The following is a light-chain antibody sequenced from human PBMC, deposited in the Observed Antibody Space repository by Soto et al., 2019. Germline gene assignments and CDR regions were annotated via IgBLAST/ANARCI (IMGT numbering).Light chain of an antibody. CDR3: QHYENSLWT. CDR2: RAS. Sequence: IVLTQSPGTLSLSPGERVTLSCRASQSITSSNLDWYQQKPGQAPRLLIYRASSRATGIPDRFSGSGSGTDFALTISRLEAEDFAVYYCQHYENSLWTFGQGTKVEIK. CDR1: QSITSSN. J-gene: IGKJ1*01. V-gene: IGKV3-20*01.